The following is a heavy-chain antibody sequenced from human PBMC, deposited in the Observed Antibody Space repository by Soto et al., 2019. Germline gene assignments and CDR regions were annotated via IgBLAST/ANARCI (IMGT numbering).Heavy chain of an antibody. CDR3: ARPPTSVVPAPYGMDV. CDR1: GNRFSSYW. Sequence: ESLEISCKGSGNRFSSYWSGWVRQMPGKGLEWMGIIYPGDSDTRYSPSFQGQVTISADKSISTAYLQWSSLKASDTAMYYCARPPTSVVPAPYGMDVWGQGTTVTVSS. D-gene: IGHD2-2*01. V-gene: IGHV5-51*01. CDR2: IYPGDSDT. J-gene: IGHJ6*02.